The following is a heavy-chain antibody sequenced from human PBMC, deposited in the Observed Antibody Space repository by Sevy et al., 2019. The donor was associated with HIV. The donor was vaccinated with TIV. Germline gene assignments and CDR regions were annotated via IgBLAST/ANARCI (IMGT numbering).Heavy chain of an antibody. D-gene: IGHD1-26*01. J-gene: IGHJ4*02. CDR3: ARGSRDGYPPQWDFDY. CDR1: GYTFTSYG. CDR2: ISAYNGNT. V-gene: IGHV1-18*04. Sequence: ASVKVSCKASGYTFTSYGISWVRQAPGQGLEWMGWISAYNGNTNYAQKLQGRVTMTTDTSTSTAYMELRSLRSDDTAVYYCARGSRDGYPPQWDFDYWGQGTLVTVSS.